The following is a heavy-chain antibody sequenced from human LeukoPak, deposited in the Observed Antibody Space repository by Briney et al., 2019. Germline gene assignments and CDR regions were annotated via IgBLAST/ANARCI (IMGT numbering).Heavy chain of an antibody. Sequence: PGGSLRLSCVGSGFTFSTYWMSWVRQAPGKGLEWVANIRYDGGEKYYVDSVKGRFSISRDDARNSLYLQMNRLTAEDTAVYYCARDKIVGATHFDYWGQGALVTVSA. D-gene: IGHD1-26*01. CDR2: IRYDGGEK. CDR3: ARDKIVGATHFDY. V-gene: IGHV3-7*01. J-gene: IGHJ4*02. CDR1: GFTFSTYW.